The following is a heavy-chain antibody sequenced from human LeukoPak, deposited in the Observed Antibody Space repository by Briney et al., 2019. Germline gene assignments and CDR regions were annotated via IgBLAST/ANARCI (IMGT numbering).Heavy chain of an antibody. CDR1: GEPFSGYY. V-gene: IGHV4-34*01. D-gene: IGHD3-3*01. J-gene: IGHJ4*02. CDR2: INRHGNT. CDR3: ARLVPERFFQLNPEGYYDY. Sequence: PSETLSLTCAVSGEPFSGYYWGWIRQPPGKGLELIGEINRHGNTDYNPSLKSRVSMSIDTSKNQFSLKLISVTAADTAVYYCARLVPERFFQLNPEGYYDYWGQGTLVTVSS.